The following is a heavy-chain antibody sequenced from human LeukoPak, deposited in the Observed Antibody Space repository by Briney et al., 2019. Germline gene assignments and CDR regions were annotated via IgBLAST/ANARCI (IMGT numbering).Heavy chain of an antibody. J-gene: IGHJ6*02. V-gene: IGHV1-58*01. Sequence: GTSVKVSCKASGFTFTSSAVQWVRQARGQRLEWIGWIVVGSGNTNYAQKFKERVTITRDMSTSTAYMELSSLRSEDTAVYYCAAPGGCSSTSCLGVYYYGMDVWGQGTTVTVSS. CDR2: IVVGSGNT. D-gene: IGHD2-2*01. CDR1: GFTFTSSA. CDR3: AAPGGCSSTSCLGVYYYGMDV.